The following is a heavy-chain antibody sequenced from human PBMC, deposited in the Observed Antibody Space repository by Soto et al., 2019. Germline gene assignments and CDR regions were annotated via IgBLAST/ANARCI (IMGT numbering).Heavy chain of an antibody. J-gene: IGHJ6*03. Sequence: SETLSLTCTVSGGSISSYYWSWIRQPPGKGLEWIGYIYYSGSTNYNPSLKSRVTISVDTSKNQFSLKLSSVTAADTAVYYCAIIVVPAAMWLDYYYYYMDVWGKGTTVTVSS. V-gene: IGHV4-59*01. CDR2: IYYSGST. D-gene: IGHD2-2*01. CDR3: AIIVVPAAMWLDYYYYYMDV. CDR1: GGSISSYY.